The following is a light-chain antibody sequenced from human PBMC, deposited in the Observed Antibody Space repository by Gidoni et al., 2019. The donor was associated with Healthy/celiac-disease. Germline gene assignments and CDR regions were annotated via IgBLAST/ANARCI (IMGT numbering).Light chain of an antibody. J-gene: IGKJ1*01. CDR2: KPS. CDR1: QSISSW. CDR3: QQYNSYSRT. V-gene: IGKV1-5*03. Sequence: DTQMTQSPSTLSASVGDRVTITCRARQSISSWLAWYQQKPGKAPKLLIYKPSSLESGVPSRFSGSGSGTEFTLTISSLQPDDFATYYCQQYNSYSRTFXQXTKVEIK.